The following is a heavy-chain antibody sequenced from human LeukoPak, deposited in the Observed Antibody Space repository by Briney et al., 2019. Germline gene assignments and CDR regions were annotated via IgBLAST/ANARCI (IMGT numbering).Heavy chain of an antibody. CDR3: GYTNNFYH. CDR1: GLSISGQW. J-gene: IGHJ4*02. Sequence: PGESLRLSCVASGLSISGQWMNWVRQAPGQGLEWVANIKHDGSEEHYVDPVKGRFTISRDDGRNSVSLQMNSVRAEDTAVYYCGYTNNFYHWGQGTLVVVSS. V-gene: IGHV3-7*01. D-gene: IGHD3-16*02. CDR2: IKHDGSEE.